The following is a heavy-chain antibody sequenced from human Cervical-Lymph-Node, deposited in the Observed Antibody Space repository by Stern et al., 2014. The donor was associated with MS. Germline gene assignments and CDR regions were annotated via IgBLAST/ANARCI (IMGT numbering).Heavy chain of an antibody. J-gene: IGHJ4*02. CDR2: ISNDETKT. CDR1: GFTYRSFA. Sequence: DQLVESGGGVVLPGTSLRLSCAASGFTYRSFAMHWVRQAPGKGLEWVAVISNDETKTNYAASVKGRFVISRDNSMNTLYLQMSSLRHDDTAVYYCVPGSGAFDFWAQGTLVIFSS. CDR3: VPGSGAFDF. D-gene: IGHD3-10*01. V-gene: IGHV3-30*03.